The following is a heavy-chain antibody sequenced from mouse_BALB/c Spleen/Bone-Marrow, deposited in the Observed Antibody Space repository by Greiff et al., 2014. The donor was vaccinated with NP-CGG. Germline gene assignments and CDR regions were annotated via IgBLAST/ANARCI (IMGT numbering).Heavy chain of an antibody. CDR1: GFSLSDYG. J-gene: IGHJ4*01. CDR2: IWGGGKE. Sequence: QVHVEQSGPGLVAPSQSLSITCTVSGFSLSDYGVSWIRQSPGKGLEWLGVIWGGGKEYYNSVLKSRLSINKDNSKSQVFLKMYSLQTDDTAIYYCAKHRSVYPYAMDYWGQGTSVTVSS. CDR3: AKHRSVYPYAMDY. V-gene: IGHV2-6-5*01. D-gene: IGHD2-10*02.